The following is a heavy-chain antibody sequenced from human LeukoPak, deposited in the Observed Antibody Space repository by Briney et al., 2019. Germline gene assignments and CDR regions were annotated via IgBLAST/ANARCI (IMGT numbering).Heavy chain of an antibody. J-gene: IGHJ6*02. CDR2: IYYSGST. Sequence: PSETLSLTCTVSGGSISSYYWSWIRQPPGRRLEWIGYIYYSGSTNYNPSLKSRVTISVDTSKNQFSLKLSSVTAADTAVYYCAREMAGYCSGGSCPFSDYYYGMDVWGQGTTVTVSS. CDR3: AREMAGYCSGGSCPFSDYYYGMDV. CDR1: GGSISSYY. V-gene: IGHV4-59*01. D-gene: IGHD2-15*01.